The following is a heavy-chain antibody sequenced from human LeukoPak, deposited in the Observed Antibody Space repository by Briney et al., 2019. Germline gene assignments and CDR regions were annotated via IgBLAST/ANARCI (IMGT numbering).Heavy chain of an antibody. Sequence: PGGTLRLSCAASGFTFSSYGMSWVRQAPGKGLEWVSAISGSGGSTYYADSVKGRFTISRDNSKNTLYLQMGSLRAEDMAVYYCAREPVAYDFWSGYYNGFDYWGQGTLVTVSS. D-gene: IGHD3-3*01. J-gene: IGHJ4*02. CDR3: AREPVAYDFWSGYYNGFDY. V-gene: IGHV3-23*01. CDR2: ISGSGGST. CDR1: GFTFSSYG.